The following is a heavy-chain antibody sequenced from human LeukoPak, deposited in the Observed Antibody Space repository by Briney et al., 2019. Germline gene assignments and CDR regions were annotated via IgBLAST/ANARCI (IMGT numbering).Heavy chain of an antibody. CDR2: IYHSGST. Sequence: SQTLSLTCAVSGGSISSGGYSWSWIRQPPGKGLEWIGYIYHSGSTYYNPSLKSRVTISVDRSKNQFSLKLSPVTAADTAVYYCARGAAMVPGWFDPWGQGTLVTVSS. CDR3: ARGAAMVPGWFDP. CDR1: GGSISSGGYS. D-gene: IGHD5-18*01. J-gene: IGHJ5*02. V-gene: IGHV4-30-2*01.